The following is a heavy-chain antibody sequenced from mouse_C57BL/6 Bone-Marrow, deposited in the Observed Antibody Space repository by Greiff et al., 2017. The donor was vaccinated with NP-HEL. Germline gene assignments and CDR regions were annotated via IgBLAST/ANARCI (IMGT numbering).Heavy chain of an antibody. CDR2: ISSGGSYT. V-gene: IGHV5-6*01. D-gene: IGHD1-1*01. Sequence: EVHLVESGGDLVKPGGSLKLSCAASGFTFSSYGMSWVRQTPDKRLEWVATISSGGSYTYSPDSVKGRFTISRDNAKNTLYLQMSSLKSEDTAMYYCARHEDYYGSSYWYFDVWGTGTTVTVSS. J-gene: IGHJ1*03. CDR3: ARHEDYYGSSYWYFDV. CDR1: GFTFSSYG.